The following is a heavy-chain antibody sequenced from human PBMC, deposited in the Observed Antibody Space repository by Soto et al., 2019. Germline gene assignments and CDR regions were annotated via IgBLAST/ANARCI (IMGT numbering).Heavy chain of an antibody. J-gene: IGHJ4*02. CDR3: ARTSPQSYGDYLDY. Sequence: SLRLSCAASGFTFSDYYMSWIRQAPGKGLEWVSYISSSSSYTNYADSVKGRFTISRDNAKNSLYLQMNSLRAEDTAVYYCARTSPQSYGDYLDYWGQGTLVTVSS. D-gene: IGHD4-17*01. CDR2: ISSSSSYT. CDR1: GFTFSDYY. V-gene: IGHV3-11*06.